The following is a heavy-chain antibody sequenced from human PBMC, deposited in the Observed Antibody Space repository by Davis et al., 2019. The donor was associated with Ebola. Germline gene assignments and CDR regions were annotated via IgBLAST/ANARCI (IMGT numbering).Heavy chain of an antibody. CDR1: GYTFTSYY. J-gene: IGHJ4*02. CDR2: FDPEDGET. D-gene: IGHD1-26*01. CDR3: ARDTYSGSYLLDY. V-gene: IGHV1-46*01. Sequence: ASVKVSCKASGYTFTSYYMHWVRQAPGKGLEWMGGFDPEDGETIYAQKFQGRVTMTRDTSTSTVYMELSSLRSEDTAVYYCARDTYSGSYLLDYWGQGTLVTVSS.